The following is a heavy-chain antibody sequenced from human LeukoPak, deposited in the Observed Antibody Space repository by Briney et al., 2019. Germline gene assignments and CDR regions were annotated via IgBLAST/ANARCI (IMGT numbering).Heavy chain of an antibody. CDR2: INPSSDTT. D-gene: IGHD2-8*01. CDR1: GYTFTNYY. J-gene: IGHJ4*02. V-gene: IGHV1-46*01. CDR3: ARAERKRRDIVLMVYAISFDY. Sequence: ASVKVSCKASGYTFTNYYMHWVRQAPGQGLEWRGIINPSSDTTNYAQKFHARVTMTRDMSTSTVYMELSSLRSEDTAVYYCARAERKRRDIVLMVYAISFDYWGQGTLVTVSS.